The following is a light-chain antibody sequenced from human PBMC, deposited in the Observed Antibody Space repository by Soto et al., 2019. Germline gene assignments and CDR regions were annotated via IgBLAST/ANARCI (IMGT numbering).Light chain of an antibody. Sequence: DFVMTQSSDSLAVFLGERATINCKSSPSVLYTNNKNYLAWYQHKPGQPPKLLLYWASTRESGVPDRFSGSGSGTDFTLTISSLQAEDVAIYYCQQYYDLTWTFGQGTKVDIK. CDR3: QQYYDLTWT. CDR2: WAS. CDR1: PSVLYTNNKNY. J-gene: IGKJ1*01. V-gene: IGKV4-1*01.